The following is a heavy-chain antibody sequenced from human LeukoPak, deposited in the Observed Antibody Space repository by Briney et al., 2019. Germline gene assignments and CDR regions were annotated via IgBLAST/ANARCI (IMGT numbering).Heavy chain of an antibody. D-gene: IGHD6-13*01. Sequence: TGGSLRLSCAASGFTFSSYGMHWVRQAPGKGLEWVAFIRYDGSNKYYADSVKGRFTISRDNSKNTLYLQMNGLRAEDTAVYYCAKVPNPYSSSWYAGVNYWGQGTLVTVSS. V-gene: IGHV3-30*02. CDR3: AKVPNPYSSSWYAGVNY. CDR2: IRYDGSNK. J-gene: IGHJ4*02. CDR1: GFTFSSYG.